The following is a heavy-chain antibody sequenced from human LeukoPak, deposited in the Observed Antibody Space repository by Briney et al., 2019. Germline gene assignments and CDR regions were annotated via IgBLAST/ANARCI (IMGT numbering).Heavy chain of an antibody. V-gene: IGHV4-59*08. CDR3: ASYRYSSSWMNYYYMDV. Sequence: SETLSLTCTVSGGSISSYYWSWIRQPPGKGLEWIGYIYYSGSTNYNPSLKSRVTISVDTSKDQFSLKLSSVTAADTAVYYCASYRYSSSWMNYYYMDVWGKGTTVTVSS. CDR2: IYYSGST. J-gene: IGHJ6*03. D-gene: IGHD6-13*01. CDR1: GGSISSYY.